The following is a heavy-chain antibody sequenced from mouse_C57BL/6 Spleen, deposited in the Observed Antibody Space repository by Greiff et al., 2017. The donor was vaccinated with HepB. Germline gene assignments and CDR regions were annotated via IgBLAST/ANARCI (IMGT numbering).Heavy chain of an antibody. CDR2: ISYDGSN. CDR3: ARDYDRLGYWYFDV. J-gene: IGHJ1*03. CDR1: GYSITSGYY. Sequence: EVQRVESGPGLVKPSQSLSLTCSVTGYSITSGYYWNWIRQFPGNKLEWMGYISYDGSNNYNPSLKNRISITRDTSKNQFFLKLNSVTTEDTATYYCARDYDRLGYWYFDVWGTGTTVTVSS. D-gene: IGHD2-12*01. V-gene: IGHV3-6*01.